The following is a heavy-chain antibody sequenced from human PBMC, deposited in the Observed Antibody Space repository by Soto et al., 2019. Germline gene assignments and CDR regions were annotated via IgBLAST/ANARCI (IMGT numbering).Heavy chain of an antibody. CDR3: ARDHMVVTPGPYYYYYGMDV. J-gene: IGHJ6*02. CDR1: GFSFSSYA. V-gene: IGHV3-48*02. Sequence: GGSLRLSCAASGFSFSSYAMRWVRQAPGKGLEWVSYITGSGTTTRYADSVKGRFTLSRDNAKNSLFLDMNSLTDEDTAVYYCARDHMVVTPGPYYYYYGMDVWGQGTTVTVSS. D-gene: IGHD2-21*01. CDR2: ITGSGTTT.